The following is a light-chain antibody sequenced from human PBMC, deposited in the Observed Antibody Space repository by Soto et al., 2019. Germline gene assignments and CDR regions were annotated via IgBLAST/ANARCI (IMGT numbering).Light chain of an antibody. CDR2: DVA. V-gene: IGLV2-14*03. Sequence: QSVLTQPASGSDSPGQSLTISCTGTSSDVGGSNFVSWYQQHPGKPPKLIIYDVANRPSGGFNRFSGSKSGSTASLIISRLQTEDEADYYCVSYTSSTTYVLGTGTKVTVL. J-gene: IGLJ1*01. CDR3: VSYTSSTTYV. CDR1: SSDVGGSNF.